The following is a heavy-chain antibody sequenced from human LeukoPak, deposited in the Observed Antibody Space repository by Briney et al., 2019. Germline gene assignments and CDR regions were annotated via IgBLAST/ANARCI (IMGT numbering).Heavy chain of an antibody. CDR3: ARTRVAVAGTNWFDP. J-gene: IGHJ5*02. CDR2: IHAGNGNT. CDR1: GYTFTSYA. D-gene: IGHD6-19*01. V-gene: IGHV1-3*01. Sequence: ASVKVSCKASGYTFTSYAIRWVRQAPGQRLEWMGWIHAGNGNTKCSQKFQGRVTITRDTSAGTAYMELSSLRSEDTTVYYCARTRVAVAGTNWFDPWGQGTLVTVSS.